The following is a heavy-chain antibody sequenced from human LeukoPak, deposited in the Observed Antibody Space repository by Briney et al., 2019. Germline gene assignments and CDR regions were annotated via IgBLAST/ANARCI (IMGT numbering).Heavy chain of an antibody. CDR2: ISNDGSGT. Sequence: GGALRLSCAASGFIFNNYGLIWVRQAPGKGVEWVSAISNDGSGTNYADFVKGRFTISRDNSKNTLFLQMNSLRAEDTALYYCAKGSSGYFVDLWGQGTLVTVSS. V-gene: IGHV3-23*01. D-gene: IGHD3-22*01. CDR3: AKGSSGYFVDL. J-gene: IGHJ5*02. CDR1: GFIFNNYG.